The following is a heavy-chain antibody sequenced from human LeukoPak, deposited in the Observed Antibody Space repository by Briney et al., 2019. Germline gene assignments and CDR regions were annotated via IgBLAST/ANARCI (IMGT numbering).Heavy chain of an antibody. CDR3: ARGWQWLAPDY. Sequence: SVKVSCKASGGTFSSYAISWVRQAPGQGLEWMGRIIPILGIANYAQKFQGRVTITADKSTSTAYMELSSLRSEDTAVYYCARGWQWLAPDYWGQGTLVTVSS. V-gene: IGHV1-69*04. D-gene: IGHD6-19*01. J-gene: IGHJ4*02. CDR2: IIPILGIA. CDR1: GGTFSSYA.